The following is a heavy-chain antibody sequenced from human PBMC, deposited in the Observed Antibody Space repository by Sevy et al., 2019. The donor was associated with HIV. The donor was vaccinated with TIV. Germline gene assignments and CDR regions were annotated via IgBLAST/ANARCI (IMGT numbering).Heavy chain of an antibody. D-gene: IGHD3-16*01. CDR3: AXETFGRXES. J-gene: IGHJ4*02. Sequence: GGSLRLSCAXSGFXXXXNWMNWVRQAPGKXLEWVANIKEXXXDKHYVDSVEGRFTTSRDNAKNLLFLQXNSLRVEDTAVYYCAXETFGRXESWGQGTLVTVSS. CDR2: IKEXXXDK. CDR1: GFXXXXNW. V-gene: IGHV3-7*01.